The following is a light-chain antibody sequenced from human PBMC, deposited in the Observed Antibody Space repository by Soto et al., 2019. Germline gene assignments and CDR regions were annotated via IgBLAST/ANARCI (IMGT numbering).Light chain of an antibody. CDR3: QSYDSSLSGLWV. Sequence: QSVLTQPPSVSGAPGQRVTISCAGSSSNIGAGYDVHWYQQLPGTAPKLLIYGNTNRPSGVPDRFSGSKSGTSASLAITGLQAEDDADYYCQSYDSSLSGLWVFGGGTKVTVL. CDR1: SSNIGAGYD. V-gene: IGLV1-40*01. CDR2: GNT. J-gene: IGLJ3*02.